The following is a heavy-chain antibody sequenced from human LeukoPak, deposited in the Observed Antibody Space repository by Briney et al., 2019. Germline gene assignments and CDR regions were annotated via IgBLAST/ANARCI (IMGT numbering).Heavy chain of an antibody. D-gene: IGHD2-15*01. CDR2: ISSSSSHI. Sequence: GGSLRLSCAASGFTFSSYSMNWVRQAPGKGLEWVSSISSSSSHIYYADSVKGRFTISRDNAKNSLYLQMNSLRAEDTAVYYCARDGGVVVVAAAHGMDVWGQGTTVTVSS. CDR1: GFTFSSYS. CDR3: ARDGGVVVVAAAHGMDV. V-gene: IGHV3-21*01. J-gene: IGHJ6*02.